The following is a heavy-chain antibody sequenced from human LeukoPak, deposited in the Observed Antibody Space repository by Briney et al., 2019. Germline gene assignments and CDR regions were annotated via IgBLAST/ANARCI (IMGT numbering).Heavy chain of an antibody. V-gene: IGHV3-21*01. CDR2: ISSSSSYI. CDR3: ARDPLITPIVVVPAAIGGNWFDP. Sequence: GGSLRLSCAASGFTFSSYSMNWVRQAPGKGLEWVSSISSSSSYIYYADSVKGRFTISRDNAKNSLYLQMNSLRAEDTAVYYCARDPLITPIVVVPAAIGGNWFDPWGQGTLVTVSS. CDR1: GFTFSSYS. J-gene: IGHJ5*02. D-gene: IGHD2-2*02.